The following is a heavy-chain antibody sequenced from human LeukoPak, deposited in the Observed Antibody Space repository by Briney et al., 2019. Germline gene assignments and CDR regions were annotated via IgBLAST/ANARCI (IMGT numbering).Heavy chain of an antibody. D-gene: IGHD3-22*01. Sequence: GGSLRLSCAVSGFSFSSYSMNWVRQAPGKGLEWASSTSSSSSYIYYADSLKGRFTISRDNAKNSLYLQMNSLRAEDTAVYYCARSGYYYDSSGYYFNWYFDLWGRGTLVTVSS. CDR2: TSSSSSYI. CDR3: ARSGYYYDSSGYYFNWYFDL. CDR1: GFSFSSYS. J-gene: IGHJ2*01. V-gene: IGHV3-21*01.